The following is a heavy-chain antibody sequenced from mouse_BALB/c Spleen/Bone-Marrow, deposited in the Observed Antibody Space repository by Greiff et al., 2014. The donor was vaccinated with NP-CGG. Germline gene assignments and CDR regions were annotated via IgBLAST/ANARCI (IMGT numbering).Heavy chain of an antibody. D-gene: IGHD1-1*01. J-gene: IGHJ4*01. Sequence: QVQLKESGAELVRPGSSVKISCKASGYAFSSYWVNWGKQRPGQGLEWIGQIYPGDGDTNYNGKFKGKATLTADKSSSTAYMQVSSLTSEDSAVYFCARWITTVVAPYVMDYWGQGTSVTVSS. CDR2: IYPGDGDT. V-gene: IGHV1-80*01. CDR1: GYAFSSYW. CDR3: ARWITTVVAPYVMDY.